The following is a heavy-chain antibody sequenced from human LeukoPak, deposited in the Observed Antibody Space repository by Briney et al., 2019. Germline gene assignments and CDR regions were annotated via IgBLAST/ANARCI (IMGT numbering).Heavy chain of an antibody. CDR2: IYYSGST. Sequence: SETLSLTCTVSGGSINSYSWTWIRQPPGKGLEWIGYIYYSGSTNYNPSLKSRVTISVDTSKNHFSLKLSSVTAADTAVYYCARFSSSWYGVDVWGKGITVTVSS. J-gene: IGHJ6*04. D-gene: IGHD6-13*01. CDR1: GGSINSYS. CDR3: ARFSSSWYGVDV. V-gene: IGHV4-59*01.